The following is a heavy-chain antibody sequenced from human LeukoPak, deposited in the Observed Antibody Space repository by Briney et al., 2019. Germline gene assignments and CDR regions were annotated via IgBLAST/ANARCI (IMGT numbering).Heavy chain of an antibody. CDR1: GLTFSSYE. J-gene: IGHJ4*02. Sequence: TGGSLRLSCAASGLTFSSYEMNWVRQAPGKGLEWVSYISSSGSTIYYADSVKGRFTISRDNAKNSLYLQMNSLRAEDTAVYYCARARTDSSGYYRWGNYFDFWGQGTLVTVSS. V-gene: IGHV3-48*03. CDR2: ISSSGSTI. D-gene: IGHD3-22*01. CDR3: ARARTDSSGYYRWGNYFDF.